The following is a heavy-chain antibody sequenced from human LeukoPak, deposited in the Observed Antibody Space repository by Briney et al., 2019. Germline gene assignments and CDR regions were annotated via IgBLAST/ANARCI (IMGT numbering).Heavy chain of an antibody. V-gene: IGHV1-2*02. CDR3: ARGGSEVPAASNWFDP. D-gene: IGHD2-2*01. Sequence: ASVKVSCKASGNTFSGYYIHWVRQAPGQGLEWMGWINPNSGGTNYAQKFRGRVTMTRDTSISTAYMELTRLTSDDTAVYYCARGGSEVPAASNWFDPWGQGTLVTVSS. CDR2: INPNSGGT. J-gene: IGHJ5*02. CDR1: GNTFSGYY.